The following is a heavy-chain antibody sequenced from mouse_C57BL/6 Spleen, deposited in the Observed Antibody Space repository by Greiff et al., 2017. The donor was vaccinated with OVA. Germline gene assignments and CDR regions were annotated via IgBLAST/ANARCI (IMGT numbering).Heavy chain of an antibody. Sequence: QVHVKQPGAELVMPGASVKLSCKASGYTFTSYWVHWVKQRPGQGLEWIGEIDPSDSYTNYNQKFKGKSTLTVDKSSSTAYMQLSSLTSEDSAVYYCARSGIYGSSYDWYFDVWGTGTTVTVSS. CDR2: IDPSDSYT. D-gene: IGHD1-1*01. CDR1: GYTFTSYW. CDR3: ARSGIYGSSYDWYFDV. J-gene: IGHJ1*03. V-gene: IGHV1-69*01.